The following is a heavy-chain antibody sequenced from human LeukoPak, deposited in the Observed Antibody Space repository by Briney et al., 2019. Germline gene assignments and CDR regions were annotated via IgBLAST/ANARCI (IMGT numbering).Heavy chain of an antibody. CDR3: ARDNADSSGYYYGMDV. V-gene: IGHV4-59*01. CDR2: IYYSGST. D-gene: IGHD3-22*01. CDR1: GGSISSYY. Sequence: NPSETLSLTCTVSGGSISSYYWSWIRQPPGKGLEWIGYIYYSGSTNYNPSLKSRVTTSVDTSKNQFSLKLSSVTAADTAVYYCARDNADSSGYYYGMDVWGQGTTVTVSS. J-gene: IGHJ6*02.